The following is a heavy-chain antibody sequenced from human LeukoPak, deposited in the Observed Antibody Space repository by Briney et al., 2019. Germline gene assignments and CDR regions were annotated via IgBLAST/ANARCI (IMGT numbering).Heavy chain of an antibody. V-gene: IGHV3-23*01. J-gene: IGHJ4*02. CDR1: GFTLSNYA. Sequence: GGSLRLSCEASGFTLSNYAMSWVRQAPGKGLEWVSTLSGSGGTIYYADSVKGRFTISRDNSKNTLYLQVNSLRAEDTAIYYCAREIDSSGYQANYFEYWGQGALVTVSS. D-gene: IGHD3-22*01. CDR3: AREIDSSGYQANYFEY. CDR2: LSGSGGTI.